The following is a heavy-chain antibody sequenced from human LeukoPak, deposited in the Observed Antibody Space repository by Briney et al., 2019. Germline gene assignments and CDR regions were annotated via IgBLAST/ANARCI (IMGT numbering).Heavy chain of an antibody. D-gene: IGHD5-12*01. Sequence: PSQTLSLTCTVSGGSIGSGSYYWSWIRQPAGKGLEWIGRIYTSGSTNYNPSLKSRVTISVDTSKNQFSLKLSSVTAADTAVYYCARGGSGYDYGGAFDIWGQGTMVTVSS. CDR3: ARGGSGYDYGGAFDI. CDR2: IYTSGST. V-gene: IGHV4-61*02. CDR1: GGSIGSGSYY. J-gene: IGHJ3*02.